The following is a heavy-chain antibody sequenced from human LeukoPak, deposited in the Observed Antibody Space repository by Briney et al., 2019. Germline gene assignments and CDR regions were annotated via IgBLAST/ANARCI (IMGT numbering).Heavy chain of an antibody. CDR3: ARDDYGDHPYWYFDL. J-gene: IGHJ2*01. CDR2: IKQDGSEK. V-gene: IGHV3-7*01. CDR1: GFTSSSYW. D-gene: IGHD4-17*01. Sequence: GGSLRLSCAASGFTSSSYWMSWVRQAPGKGLEWVANIKQDGSEKYYVDSVKGRFTISRDNAKSSLYLQMNSLRAEDTAVYYCARDDYGDHPYWYFDLWGRGTLVTVSS.